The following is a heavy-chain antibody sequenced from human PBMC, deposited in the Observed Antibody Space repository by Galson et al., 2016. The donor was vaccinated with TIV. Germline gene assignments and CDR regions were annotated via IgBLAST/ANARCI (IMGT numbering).Heavy chain of an antibody. J-gene: IGHJ5*01. V-gene: IGHV3-30-3*01. CDR3: ARDTASVYGRGSLLDS. CDR2: ISHDENNK. CDR1: GSNFDNYA. D-gene: IGHD3-10*01. Sequence: SLRLSCAATGSNFDNYAIHWVRQAPGKGLEWVAVISHDENNKYYSDSVKGRFTTSRENYKSTTYLQMNLLKTEDTAVYYCARDTASVYGRGSLLDSWGQGILVTVSS.